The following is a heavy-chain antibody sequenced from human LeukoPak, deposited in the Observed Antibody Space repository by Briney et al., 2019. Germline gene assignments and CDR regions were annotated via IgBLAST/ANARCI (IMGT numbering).Heavy chain of an antibody. V-gene: IGHV3-74*01. J-gene: IGHJ4*02. D-gene: IGHD3-22*01. CDR2: INSDGSTT. CDR3: ARGHHYYDSSAYYY. CDR1: GFIFISYW. Sequence: GGSLRLSCAASGFIFISYWMHWVRQAPGKGLVWVSRINSDGSTTSYAASVKGRFTISRDTAKNTLYLQMNSLRAEDTAVYYCARGHHYYDSSAYYYWGQGTLVTVSS.